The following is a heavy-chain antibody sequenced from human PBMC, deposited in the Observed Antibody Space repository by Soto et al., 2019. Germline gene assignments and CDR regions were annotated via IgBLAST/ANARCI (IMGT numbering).Heavy chain of an antibody. CDR3: AKDSWIFGVVSNTNPPGKHIDY. V-gene: IGHV3-30*18. J-gene: IGHJ4*02. D-gene: IGHD3-3*01. CDR1: GFTFSSYG. Sequence: GGSLRLSCAASGFTFSSYGMHWVRQAPGKGLEWVAVISYDGSNKYYADSVKGRFTISRDNSKNTLYLQMNSLRAEDTAVYYCAKDSWIFGVVSNTNPPGKHIDYWGQGTLVTVSS. CDR2: ISYDGSNK.